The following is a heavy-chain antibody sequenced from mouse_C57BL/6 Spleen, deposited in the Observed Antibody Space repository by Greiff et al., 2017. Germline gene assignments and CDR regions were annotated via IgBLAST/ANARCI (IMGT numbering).Heavy chain of an antibody. V-gene: IGHV1-54*01. D-gene: IGHD2-3*01. J-gene: IGHJ1*03. Sequence: QVQLQQSGAELVRPGTSVKVSCKASGYAFTNYLIEWVKQRPGQGLEWIGGINPGSGGTNYNEKFKGKATLTADKSSSTAYMQLLSLTSEDSAVYFCARSDEGYSWYFDVWGTGTTVTVSS. CDR1: GYAFTNYL. CDR2: INPGSGGT. CDR3: ARSDEGYSWYFDV.